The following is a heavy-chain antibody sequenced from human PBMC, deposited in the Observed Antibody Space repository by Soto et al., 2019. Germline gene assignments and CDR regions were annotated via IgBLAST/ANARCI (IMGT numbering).Heavy chain of an antibody. CDR2: IYFTGKT. D-gene: IGHD4-4*01. CDR1: GDSIRDGGYY. Sequence: SETLSLTCTVSGDSIRDGGYYWAWIRQRPGKGLEWMGYIYFTGKTNYNPSLENRLTISVDMSRRQLYLRLTSVTAADTAVYFCAKDPSPQPIPAVTPGWFDPWGQGISVTVSS. CDR3: AKDPSPQPIPAVTPGWFDP. J-gene: IGHJ5*02. V-gene: IGHV4-31*03.